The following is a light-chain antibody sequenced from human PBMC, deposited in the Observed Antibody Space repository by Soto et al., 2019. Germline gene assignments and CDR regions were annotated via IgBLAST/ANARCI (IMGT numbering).Light chain of an antibody. Sequence: EIGLTQSPGTLSFSPGERATLSCRASQSVSSNKLAWYQQKPGQAPRLLIYGASDRATGIPDRFSGSGSGTDFSLSISRLEPEDFAVYHCQQYGSSPRTFGQGNKVEIK. V-gene: IGKV3-20*01. CDR2: GAS. CDR3: QQYGSSPRT. J-gene: IGKJ1*01. CDR1: QSVSSNK.